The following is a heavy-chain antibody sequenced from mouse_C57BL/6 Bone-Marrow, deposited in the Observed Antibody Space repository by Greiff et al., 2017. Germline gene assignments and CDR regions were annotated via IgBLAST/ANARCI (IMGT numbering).Heavy chain of an antibody. CDR2: IYPRSGNT. CDR1: GYTFTSYG. J-gene: IGHJ4*01. V-gene: IGHV1-81*01. Sequence: QVQLQQSGAELARPGASVKLSCKASGYTFTSYGISWVKQRTGQGLEWIGEIYPRSGNTYYNEKFKGKATLTADKSSSTAYMALRSLTSEDSAVYFWARDRYSNYDVPYAMDYWGQGTSVTVSS. D-gene: IGHD2-5*01. CDR3: ARDRYSNYDVPYAMDY.